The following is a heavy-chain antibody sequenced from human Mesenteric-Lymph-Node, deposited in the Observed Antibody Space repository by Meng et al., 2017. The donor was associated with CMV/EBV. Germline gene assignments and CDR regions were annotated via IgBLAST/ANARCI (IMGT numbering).Heavy chain of an antibody. Sequence: SETLSLTCAVYGGSFSGYYWNWIRQPPGKGLEWIGSIYYSGSTYYNPSLKSRVTISVDTSKNQFSLKLSSVTAADTAVYYCARDRGLEWLLGDIWGQGSMVTVSS. D-gene: IGHD3-3*01. J-gene: IGHJ3*02. CDR3: ARDRGLEWLLGDI. CDR2: IYYSGST. CDR1: GGSFSGYY. V-gene: IGHV4-34*01.